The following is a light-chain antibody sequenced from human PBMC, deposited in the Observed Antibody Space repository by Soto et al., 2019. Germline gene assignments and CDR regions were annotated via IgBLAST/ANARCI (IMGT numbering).Light chain of an antibody. CDR3: QQYGSSST. Sequence: EIVLTQSPGTLSLSPGERATLSCRASQTLSSSYLAWYQHKPGQAPRLLIYGASNRATGIPDRFSGSESGTEFPLTISRLEPEDFAMYYCQQYGSSSTFGGGTKVEIK. V-gene: IGKV3-20*01. J-gene: IGKJ4*01. CDR1: QTLSSSY. CDR2: GAS.